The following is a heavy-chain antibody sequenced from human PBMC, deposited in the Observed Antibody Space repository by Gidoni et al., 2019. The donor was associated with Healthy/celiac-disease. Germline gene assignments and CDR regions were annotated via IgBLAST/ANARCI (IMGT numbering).Heavy chain of an antibody. CDR1: GFPVSSYC. V-gene: IGHV3-33*08. J-gene: IGHJ6*02. CDR3: AREGYYCTNGVCSTHYLDYYGMDV. CDR2: IWYDGSNK. Sequence: QVQLVESGGGVVQPGRSLRLSCAASGFPVSSYCMLWVRQAPGKGMEWVAVIWYDGSNKYYADSVKGRFTISRDNSKNTLYLQMNSLRAEDTAVYYCAREGYYCTNGVCSTHYLDYYGMDVWGQGTTVTVSS. D-gene: IGHD2-8*01.